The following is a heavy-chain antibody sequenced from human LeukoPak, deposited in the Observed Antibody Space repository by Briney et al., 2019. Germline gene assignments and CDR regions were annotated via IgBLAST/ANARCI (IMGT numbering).Heavy chain of an antibody. J-gene: IGHJ4*02. D-gene: IGHD6-19*01. Sequence: GGSLRLSCAASGFAFSSYAMSWVRQAPGKGLEWVSAISGSGGSTYYADSVKGRFTISRDNSKNTLYLQMNSLRAEDTAVYYCAKRPQYSSGWYDYWGQGTLVTVSS. V-gene: IGHV3-23*01. CDR2: ISGSGGST. CDR3: AKRPQYSSGWYDY. CDR1: GFAFSSYA.